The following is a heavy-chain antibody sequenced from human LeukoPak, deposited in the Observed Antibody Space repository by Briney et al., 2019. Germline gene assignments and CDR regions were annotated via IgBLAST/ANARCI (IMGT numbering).Heavy chain of an antibody. Sequence: SVKVSCKASGGTFNNFAISWVRQAPGQGLEWVGGIIPMSGTANYAQKFQGRVTITADESTSTAYMELSSLRSEDTAIYYCASPVKYYDTWSGYPPFDYWGQGTLVTVSS. D-gene: IGHD3-3*01. V-gene: IGHV1-69*13. CDR3: ASPVKYYDTWSGYPPFDY. CDR2: IIPMSGTA. CDR1: GGTFNNFA. J-gene: IGHJ4*02.